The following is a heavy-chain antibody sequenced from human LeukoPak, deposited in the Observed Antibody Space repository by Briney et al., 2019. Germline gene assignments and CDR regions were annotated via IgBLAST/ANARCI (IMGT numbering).Heavy chain of an antibody. J-gene: IGHJ4*02. V-gene: IGHV3-9*01. CDR2: ISWNSGSI. CDR1: GFTFDDYA. Sequence: QPGRSLRLSCAASGFTFDDYAMHWVRQAPGKGLEWVSGISWNSGSIGYADSVKGRFTISRDNAKNSLYLQMNSLRAEDTAVYYCARGSGSSDYWGQGTLVTVSS. CDR3: ARGSGSSDY. D-gene: IGHD1-26*01.